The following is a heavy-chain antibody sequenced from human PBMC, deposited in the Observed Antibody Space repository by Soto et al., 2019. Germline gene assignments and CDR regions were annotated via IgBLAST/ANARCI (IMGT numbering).Heavy chain of an antibody. D-gene: IGHD1-26*01. CDR2: ISKNGIDI. Sequence: GVSLSLSCAASGFSVSTYEMNWVLQTPGKGLEWVSYISKNGIDIYYADSVKGRFTISRDNANNSLFLQMDSLRPEDTAVYYCAPRKYGSFNIGAFDIWGQGTMVTVSS. J-gene: IGHJ3*02. CDR3: APRKYGSFNIGAFDI. V-gene: IGHV3-48*03. CDR1: GFSVSTYE.